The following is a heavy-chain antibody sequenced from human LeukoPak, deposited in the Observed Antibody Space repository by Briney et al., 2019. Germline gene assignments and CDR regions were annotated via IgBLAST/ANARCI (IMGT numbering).Heavy chain of an antibody. V-gene: IGHV3-23*01. CDR3: AKDGWSSRFDY. Sequence: GGSVRLSCAASGFSFSSYAMSWVRQAPGKGLEWVSAISGSGGSTYYADSVKGRFTISRDNSKNTLYLQMNSLRAEDTAVYYCAKDGWSSRFDYWGQGTLVTVSS. CDR2: ISGSGGST. J-gene: IGHJ4*02. D-gene: IGHD2-8*02. CDR1: GFSFSSYA.